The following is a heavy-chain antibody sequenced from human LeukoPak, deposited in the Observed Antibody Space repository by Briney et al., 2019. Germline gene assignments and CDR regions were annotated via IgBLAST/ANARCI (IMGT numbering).Heavy chain of an antibody. CDR2: INHSGST. J-gene: IGHJ6*02. D-gene: IGHD2-15*01. CDR3: ARGVKILSTLYYYYGMDV. V-gene: IGHV4-34*01. Sequence: PSETLSLTCAVYGGSFSGYYWSWIRQPPGKGPEWIGEINHSGSTNYNPSLKSRVTISVDTSKNQFSLKLSSVTAADTAVYYCARGVKILSTLYYYYGMDVWGQGTTVTVSS. CDR1: GGSFSGYY.